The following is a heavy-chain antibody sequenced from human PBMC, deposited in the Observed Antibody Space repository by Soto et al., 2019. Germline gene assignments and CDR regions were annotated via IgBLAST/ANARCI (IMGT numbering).Heavy chain of an antibody. CDR2: INHSGST. J-gene: IGHJ5*02. CDR1: GGSFSGYY. V-gene: IGHV4-34*01. Sequence: QVQLQQWGAGLLKPSETLSLTCAVYGGSFSGYYWSWIRQPPGKGLEWIGEINHSGSTNYNPSLRSRVTIAVDTSKTQFSLKLSSVTAADTAVYYCARDKGSSWAQSLNWFDPWGQGTLVTVSS. CDR3: ARDKGSSWAQSLNWFDP. D-gene: IGHD6-13*01.